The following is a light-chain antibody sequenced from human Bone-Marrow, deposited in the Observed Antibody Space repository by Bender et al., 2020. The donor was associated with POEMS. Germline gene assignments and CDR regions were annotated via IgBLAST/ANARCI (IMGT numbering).Light chain of an antibody. J-gene: IGLJ3*02. Sequence: QSALTQPASVSGSPGQSITISCTGTSSDIGSFNAVSWYQQHPGKVPKLMIYGVTNRPSGVSNRFSGSKSANTASLTISGLQAEDEGDYYCQSYDNSLGGWVFGGGTKLTVL. CDR1: SSDIGSFNA. CDR2: GVT. V-gene: IGLV2-14*03. CDR3: QSYDNSLGGWV.